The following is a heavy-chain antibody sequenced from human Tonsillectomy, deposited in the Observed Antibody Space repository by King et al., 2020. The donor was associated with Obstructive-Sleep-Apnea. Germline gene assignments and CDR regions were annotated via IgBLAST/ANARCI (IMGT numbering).Heavy chain of an antibody. D-gene: IGHD3-10*01. CDR2: ISDSSDYI. V-gene: IGHV3-21*01. CDR3: AREYYGSGDDALDI. J-gene: IGHJ3*02. CDR1: GFTFNTYR. Sequence: VQLVESGGGLVKAGGSLRLSCAASGFTFNTYRMHWVRQPPGKGLEWVSYISDSSDYIDYADSVKGRFTISRDNAKKSLYLQMNSLRAGDTAIYYCAREYYGSGDDALDIWGQGTMVTVSS.